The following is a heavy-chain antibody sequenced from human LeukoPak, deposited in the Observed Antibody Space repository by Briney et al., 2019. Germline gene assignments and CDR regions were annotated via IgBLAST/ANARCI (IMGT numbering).Heavy chain of an antibody. J-gene: IGHJ4*02. CDR1: GGSISSHY. CDR2: IYYSGST. V-gene: IGHV4-59*11. D-gene: IGHD1-7*01. CDR3: AREGVITGTLLGFYY. Sequence: SETLSLTCTVSGGSISSHYWSWIRQPPGKGLEWIGYIYYSGSTNYNPSLKSRVTISVDTSKNQFSLKLSSVTAADTAVYYCAREGVITGTLLGFYYWGQGTLVTVSS.